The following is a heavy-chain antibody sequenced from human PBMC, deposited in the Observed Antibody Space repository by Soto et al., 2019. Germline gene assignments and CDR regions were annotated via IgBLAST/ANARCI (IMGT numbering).Heavy chain of an antibody. CDR1: GGSISSYY. CDR2: IYYSGST. J-gene: IGHJ3*02. CDR3: ARERXNYYDFWSGYYGRAFDI. V-gene: IGHV4-59*01. D-gene: IGHD3-3*01. Sequence: PSETLSLTCTVSGGSISSYYWSWIRQPPGKGLEWIGYIYYSGSTNYNPSLKSRVTISVDTSKNQFSLKLSSVTAADTAVYYCARERXNYYDFWSGYYGRAFDIWGQGTMVTVSS.